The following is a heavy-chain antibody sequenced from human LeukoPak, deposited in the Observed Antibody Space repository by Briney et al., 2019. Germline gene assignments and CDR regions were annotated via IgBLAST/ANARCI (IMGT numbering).Heavy chain of an antibody. V-gene: IGHV4-59*01. J-gene: IGHJ4*02. Sequence: SETLSLTCTVSGGSISSYYWSWIRQPPGKGLEWIGYIYYSGSTNYNPSLKSRVTISVDTSKNQLSLKLSSVTAADTAVYYCARGGEWLRHNYFDYWGQGTLVTVSS. D-gene: IGHD5-12*01. CDR1: GGSISSYY. CDR3: ARGGEWLRHNYFDY. CDR2: IYYSGST.